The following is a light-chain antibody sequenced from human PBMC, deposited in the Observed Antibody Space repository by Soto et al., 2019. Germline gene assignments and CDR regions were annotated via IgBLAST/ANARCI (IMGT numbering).Light chain of an antibody. CDR1: QSISSY. V-gene: IGKV1-39*01. CDR2: AAS. CDR3: QQANSFPLT. J-gene: IGKJ4*01. Sequence: DIQMSQSPSSLSASVGDRVTITCRASQSISSYLNWYQQKPGKAPKLLIYAASSLQSGVPSRFSGSGSGTDFTLTISSLQPEDFATYSCQQANSFPLTFGGGTKVEFK.